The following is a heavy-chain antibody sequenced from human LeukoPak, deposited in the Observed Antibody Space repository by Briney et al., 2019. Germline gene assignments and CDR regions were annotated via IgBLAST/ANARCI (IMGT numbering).Heavy chain of an antibody. V-gene: IGHV3-11*06. CDR3: ARNGGYSNYYFDY. D-gene: IGHD5-18*01. CDR2: ISSSSSYT. J-gene: IGHJ4*02. CDR1: GFTFSDYY. Sequence: GGSLRLSCEASGFTFSDYYMSWIRQAPGKGLEWVSYISSSSSYTNYADSVKGRFTISRDNAKNSLYLQMNSLRAEDTAVYYCARNGGYSNYYFDYWGQGTLVTVSS.